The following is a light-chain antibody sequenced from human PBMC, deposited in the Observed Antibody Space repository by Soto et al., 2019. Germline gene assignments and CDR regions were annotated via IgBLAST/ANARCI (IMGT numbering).Light chain of an antibody. CDR3: CLYIGATTYV. V-gene: IGLV2-14*01. J-gene: IGLJ1*01. CDR1: SSDIGRYNY. Sequence: QSVLTQPASVSGSPGQSITISCTGTSSDIGRYNYVSWFQQHPGKVPKLVIFEVNYRPSGVSDRFSGSKSGNTASLTITGLQAEDEADYYCCLYIGATTYVFGTGTKVTVL. CDR2: EVN.